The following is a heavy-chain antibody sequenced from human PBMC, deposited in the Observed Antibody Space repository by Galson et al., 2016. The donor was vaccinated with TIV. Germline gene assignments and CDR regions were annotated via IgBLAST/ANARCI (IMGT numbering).Heavy chain of an antibody. CDR3: ARDPTYYDTNGWGH. CDR2: IYPGDSET. V-gene: IGHV5-51*01. Sequence: QSGAEVKKPGESLKISCKGSGYTFTNYRIVWVRQMPGKGLEWMGIIYPGDSETTYSPSFQGQVTISADKSISTAYLQWSSLKASDTAMYYFARDPTYYDTNGWGHWGQGTLVIVSS. CDR1: GYTFTNYR. D-gene: IGHD3-22*01. J-gene: IGHJ4*02.